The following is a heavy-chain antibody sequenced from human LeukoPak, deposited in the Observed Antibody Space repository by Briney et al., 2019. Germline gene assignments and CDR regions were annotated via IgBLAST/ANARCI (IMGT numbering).Heavy chain of an antibody. V-gene: IGHV6-1*01. J-gene: IGHJ4*02. CDR2: TYYMSKWYN. Sequence: PQTLSLTCAISGDDVSSNTATWNWIRQSPSRGLEWLGRTYYMSKWYNEYAVFVKSRITINPDTPKNQFSLHLNSVTPEDTAVYYCARGSPFIDYWGQGTLVTVSS. CDR1: GDDVSSNTAT. CDR3: ARGSPFIDY.